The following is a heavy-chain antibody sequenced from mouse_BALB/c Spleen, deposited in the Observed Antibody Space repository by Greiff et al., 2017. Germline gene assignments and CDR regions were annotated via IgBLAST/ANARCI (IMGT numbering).Heavy chain of an antibody. J-gene: IGHJ3*01. V-gene: IGHV5-12-1*01. CDR2: ISSGGGST. Sequence: DVMLVESGGGLVKPGGSLKLSCAASGFAFSSYDMSWVRQTPVQRLEWVAYISSGGGSTYYPDTVKGRFTISRDNAKNTLYLQMSSLKSEDTAMYYCARHSLAWFADWGEGTLVTVAA. CDR1: GFAFSSYD. D-gene: IGHD4-1*01. CDR3: ARHSLAWFAD.